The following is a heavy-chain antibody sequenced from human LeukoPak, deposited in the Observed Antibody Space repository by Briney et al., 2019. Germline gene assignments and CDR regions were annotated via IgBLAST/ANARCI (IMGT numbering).Heavy chain of an antibody. D-gene: IGHD2-8*01. V-gene: IGHV3-30*04. CDR1: GFTFSSYE. J-gene: IGHJ4*02. CDR3: ARGVWSDY. Sequence: GGSLRLSCAASGFTFSSYEMNWVRQAPGKGLEWVAVISYDGSNKYYADSVKGRFTISRDNSKNTLYLQMNSLRAEDTAVYYCARGVWSDYWGQGTLVTVSS. CDR2: ISYDGSNK.